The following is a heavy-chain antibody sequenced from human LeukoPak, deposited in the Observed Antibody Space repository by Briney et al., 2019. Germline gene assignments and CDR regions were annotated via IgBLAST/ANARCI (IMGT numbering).Heavy chain of an antibody. J-gene: IGHJ3*02. CDR2: IIPIFGTA. Sequence: SVKVSCKASGGTFSTSLISWVRQAPGQGLEWMGGIIPIFGTANYAQKFRGRVTITADDFTSTVYMELSSLRSEDTAVYYCVRDPGQQLEKSHDTFDIWGQGTMVSVSS. CDR1: GGTFSTSL. CDR3: VRDPGQQLEKSHDTFDI. V-gene: IGHV1-69*01. D-gene: IGHD6-13*01.